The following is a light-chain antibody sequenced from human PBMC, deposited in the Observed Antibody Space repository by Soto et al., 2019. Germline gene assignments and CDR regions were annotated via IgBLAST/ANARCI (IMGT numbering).Light chain of an antibody. Sequence: QSALTQPRSVSGSPGQSVTLSCTGTSSDVGGYHYVSWYQHHPGKAPKIIIYDVNKRPSGVPDRFSGSKSGNTASLTISGLQTEDEADYYCCSSAGRYTLVFGGGTKLTVL. CDR1: SSDVGGYHY. J-gene: IGLJ2*01. CDR2: DVN. CDR3: CSSAGRYTLV. V-gene: IGLV2-11*01.